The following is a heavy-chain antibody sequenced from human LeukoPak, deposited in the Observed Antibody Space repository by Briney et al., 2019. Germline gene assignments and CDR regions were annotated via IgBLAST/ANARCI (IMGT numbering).Heavy chain of an antibody. CDR2: IYHSGST. D-gene: IGHD1-14*01. J-gene: IGHJ3*02. Sequence: SETLSLTCAVSGYSISSGYYWGWIRQPPGKGLGWIGSIYHSGSTYYNPSLKSRVTISVDTSKNQFSLKLSSVTAADTAVYYCARPVGGTGAFDIWGQGTMVTVSS. V-gene: IGHV4-38-2*01. CDR3: ARPVGGTGAFDI. CDR1: GYSISSGYY.